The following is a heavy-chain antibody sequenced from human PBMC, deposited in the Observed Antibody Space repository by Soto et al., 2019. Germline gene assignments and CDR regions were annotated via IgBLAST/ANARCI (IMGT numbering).Heavy chain of an antibody. CDR3: ARKSKAVQGGYFDP. CDR1: GFTFSDYY. Sequence: GGSLRLSFAASGFTFSDYYMTWIRQDPGKGLEWVSYISGSGNIVNYADSVKGRFAISRDNAKNSLFLQMNSLRVEDAGVYFCARKSKAVQGGYFDPGGQGTLVTVSS. CDR2: ISGSGNIV. D-gene: IGHD1-1*01. J-gene: IGHJ5*02. V-gene: IGHV3-11*01.